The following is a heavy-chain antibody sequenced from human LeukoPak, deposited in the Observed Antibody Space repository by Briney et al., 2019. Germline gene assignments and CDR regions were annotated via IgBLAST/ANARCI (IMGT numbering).Heavy chain of an antibody. D-gene: IGHD6-13*01. J-gene: IGHJ3*02. CDR3: ARDLAVAGTNHDAFDI. CDR1: GYTFTSCY. CDR2: INPSGGST. Sequence: GASVKVSCKASGYTFTSCYMHWVRQAPGQGLEWMGIINPSGGSTSYAQKFQGRVTMTRDTSTSTVYMELSSLRSEDTAVYYCARDLAVAGTNHDAFDIWGQGTMVTVSS. V-gene: IGHV1-46*01.